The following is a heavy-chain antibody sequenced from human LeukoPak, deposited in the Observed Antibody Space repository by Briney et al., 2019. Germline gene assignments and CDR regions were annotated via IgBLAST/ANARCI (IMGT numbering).Heavy chain of an antibody. CDR1: GFTFSSYA. J-gene: IGHJ6*02. Sequence: PGGSLRLSCAASGFTFSSYAMHWVRQAPGKGLEWVAVISYDGSNKYYADSVKGRFTISRDNSKNTLYLQMNSLRAEDTAVYYCARGPIVVVPAALTFYYYYYGMDVWGQGTTVTVSS. CDR2: ISYDGSNK. CDR3: ARGPIVVVPAALTFYYYYYGMDV. D-gene: IGHD2-2*01. V-gene: IGHV3-30-3*01.